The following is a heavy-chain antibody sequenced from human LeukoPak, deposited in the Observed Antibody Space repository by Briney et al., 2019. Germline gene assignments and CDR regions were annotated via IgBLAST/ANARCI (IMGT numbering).Heavy chain of an antibody. CDR3: AELGITMIGGV. D-gene: IGHD3-10*02. V-gene: IGHV3-23*01. J-gene: IGHJ6*04. CDR1: GFTFSSYA. Sequence: GGSLRLSCAASGFTFSSYAMSWVRQAPGKGLEWVSAISGSGDSTYYADPVKGRFTISRDNAKNSLYLQMNSLRAEDTAVYYCAELGITMIGGVWGKGTTVTISS. CDR2: ISGSGDST.